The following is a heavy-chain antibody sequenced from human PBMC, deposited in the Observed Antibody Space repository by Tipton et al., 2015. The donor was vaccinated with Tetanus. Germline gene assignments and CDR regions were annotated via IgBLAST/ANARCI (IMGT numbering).Heavy chain of an antibody. Sequence: SLRLSCAASGFTFNSYAMTWVRQAPGRGLEWISSISGRAEGSYYEDSVKGRFTISRDNPKNMLYLQMNSLRAEDTAVYYCAKDRAAGGPGASWGQGTLVTVSS. J-gene: IGHJ5*02. D-gene: IGHD6-13*01. CDR1: GFTFNSYA. V-gene: IGHV3-23*01. CDR2: ISGRAEGS. CDR3: AKDRAAGGPGAS.